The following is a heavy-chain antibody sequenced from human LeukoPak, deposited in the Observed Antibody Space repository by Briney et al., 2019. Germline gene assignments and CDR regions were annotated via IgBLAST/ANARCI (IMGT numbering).Heavy chain of an antibody. CDR3: ARDYFDH. V-gene: IGHV3-7*01. J-gene: IGHJ4*02. CDR2: IKQDGSEK. Sequence: GGSLRLSCAASGFTFSNFWMGWVRQAPGKGLEWVASIKQDGSEKYYVDSVKGRFTISRDNAKNSLYLQMNSLRVEDTAVYYCARDYFDHWDQGTLVTVSS. CDR1: GFTFSNFW.